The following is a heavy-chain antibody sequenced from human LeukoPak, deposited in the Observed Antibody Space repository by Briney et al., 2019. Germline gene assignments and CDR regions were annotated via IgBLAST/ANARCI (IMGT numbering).Heavy chain of an antibody. CDR2: IYYSGST. D-gene: IGHD6-19*01. Sequence: SETLSLTCTVSGGSISSYYWSWIRQPPGKGLEWIGYIYYSGSTNYNPSLKSRVTISVDTSKNQFSLKLSSVTAADTAVYYCARQYSSGWYGRPYFDYWGQGTLVTVSS. CDR1: GGSISSYY. J-gene: IGHJ4*02. V-gene: IGHV4-59*08. CDR3: ARQYSSGWYGRPYFDY.